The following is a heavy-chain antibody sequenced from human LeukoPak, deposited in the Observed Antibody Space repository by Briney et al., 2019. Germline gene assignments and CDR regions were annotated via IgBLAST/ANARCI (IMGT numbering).Heavy chain of an antibody. CDR1: GGSISSGDYY. CDR3: ARVNWGSSRSY. V-gene: IGHV4-30-4*08. D-gene: IGHD7-27*01. CDR2: IYYSGST. J-gene: IGHJ4*02. Sequence: PSETLSLTCTVSGGSISSGDYYWSWIRQPPGKGLEWIGSIYYSGSTYYNPSLKSRLTISVDTSKNQFSLNLRTVTAADTAVYYCARVNWGSSRSYWGQGTLVTVSS.